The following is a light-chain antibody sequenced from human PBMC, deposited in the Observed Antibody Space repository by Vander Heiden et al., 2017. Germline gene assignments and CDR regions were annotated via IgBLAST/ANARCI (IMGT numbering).Light chain of an antibody. J-gene: IGKJ2*01. CDR2: TAS. Sequence: MDRSPSSLSASVGDRVTITCRASQSISSYLNWYQQKPGKAPNLLIYTASSLQSGVPSRFSGSGSETDLAFTSSILQPEDVATYYWQQSYTTPYTFGQGTKLEIK. CDR3: QQSYTTPYT. CDR1: QSISSY. V-gene: IGKV1-39*01.